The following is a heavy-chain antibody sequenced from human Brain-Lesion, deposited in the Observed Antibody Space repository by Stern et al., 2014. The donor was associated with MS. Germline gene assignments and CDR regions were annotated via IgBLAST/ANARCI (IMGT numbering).Heavy chain of an antibody. CDR3: AKTIVGES. Sequence: EVQLLESGGGLVQPGGSLRLSCVGSGFPFSNYAMTWVRQAPGKGLEWVSAISGRGSSTYYADSVRGRFSISRDNSKSTVFLQMNSLRGDDTATYFCAKTIVGESWGQGALVTVSS. V-gene: IGHV3-23*01. CDR1: GFPFSNYA. CDR2: ISGRGSST. D-gene: IGHD3-16*01. J-gene: IGHJ5*02.